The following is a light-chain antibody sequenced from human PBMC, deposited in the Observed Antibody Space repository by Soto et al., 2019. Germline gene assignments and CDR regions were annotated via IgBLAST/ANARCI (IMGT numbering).Light chain of an antibody. CDR2: DDA. J-gene: IGLJ1*01. CDR3: QVWDSSSDHYV. V-gene: IGLV3-21*02. CDR1: NIGSES. Sequence: SYELTQPPSVSVAPGQTARITCGGTNIGSESVHWYQQKQGQAPVLVVCDDADRPSGIPERFSGSNSGNTATLTISRVEAGDEADYYCQVWDSSSDHYVFGTGTKLTVL.